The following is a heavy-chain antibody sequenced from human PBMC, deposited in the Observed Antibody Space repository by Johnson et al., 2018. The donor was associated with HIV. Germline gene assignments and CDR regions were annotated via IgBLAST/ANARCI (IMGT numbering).Heavy chain of an antibody. J-gene: IGHJ3*02. Sequence: VQLVESGGGVVRPGESLGLSCAASEFTFGDYDMAWVRVAPGKGLEWVSGINWSGASAGYADSVKGRFTIYRDNSKNTLYLQMNSLRAEDTAVYYCAREVSLRVGATLPPSYAFDIWGQGTLVSVSS. CDR1: EFTFGDYD. V-gene: IGHV3-20*04. CDR3: AREVSLRVGATLPPSYAFDI. D-gene: IGHD1-26*01. CDR2: INWSGASA.